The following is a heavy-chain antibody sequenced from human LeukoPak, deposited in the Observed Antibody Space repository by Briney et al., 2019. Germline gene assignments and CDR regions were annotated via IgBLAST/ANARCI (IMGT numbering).Heavy chain of an antibody. V-gene: IGHV3-30-3*01. J-gene: IGHJ4*02. CDR3: ARRTYYYDSSGYYYFDY. CDR2: XXXDGSNK. D-gene: IGHD3-22*01. CDR1: GFTFSSYA. Sequence: GGSLRLSCAASGFTFSSYAMHWVRQAPGKGLXXXXXXXXDGSNKYYADXXXXXXTISRXNFKNTLYLQMNSLRAEDTAVYYCARRTYYYDSSGYYYFDYWGQGTLVTVSS.